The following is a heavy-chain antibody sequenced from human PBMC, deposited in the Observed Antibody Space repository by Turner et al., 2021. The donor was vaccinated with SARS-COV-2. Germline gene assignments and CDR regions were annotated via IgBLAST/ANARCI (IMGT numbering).Heavy chain of an antibody. J-gene: IGHJ4*02. V-gene: IGHV3-21*01. Sequence: EVQLVESGGGLVKPGGSRSLSCAAYGFSFGRYSMNWVRQATGKGLEWVSSISSSSCYRYYADSLNGRFTSSRDNAKNSLYLQMNSLRAEDTVVYYCARVLRTYYYDSSGYYPGAVDYWGQGTLVTVSS. CDR3: ARVLRTYYYDSSGYYPGAVDY. CDR1: GFSFGRYS. CDR2: ISSSSCYR. D-gene: IGHD3-22*01.